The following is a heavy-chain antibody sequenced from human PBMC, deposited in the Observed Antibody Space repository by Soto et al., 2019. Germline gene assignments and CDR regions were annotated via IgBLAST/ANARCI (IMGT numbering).Heavy chain of an antibody. Sequence: ASVKVSCKASGYTFTSYGISWVRQAPGQGLEWMGWISAYNGNTNYAQKLQGRVTMTTDTSTSTAYMELRSLRSDDTAVYYCARAKVAVKGLYYYYYYYMDVWGKGTTVTVSS. J-gene: IGHJ6*03. D-gene: IGHD6-19*01. CDR2: ISAYNGNT. CDR3: ARAKVAVKGLYYYYYYYMDV. CDR1: GYTFTSYG. V-gene: IGHV1-18*01.